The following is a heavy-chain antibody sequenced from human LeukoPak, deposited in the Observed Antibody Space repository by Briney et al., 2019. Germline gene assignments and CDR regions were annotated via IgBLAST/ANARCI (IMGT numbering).Heavy chain of an antibody. V-gene: IGHV4-39*01. D-gene: IGHD3-22*01. CDR2: VSHSGTT. Sequence: SETLSLTCTVSGGSISTSGCFWGWIRQSPGKGLEWIGSVSHSGTTYYNPPLQSRVTISVDTSKNQFSLELRSATAADTAVYYCARHIMIVVTEYHFDDWGQGTQVSVFS. CDR3: ARHIMIVVTEYHFDD. J-gene: IGHJ4*02. CDR1: GGSISTSGCF.